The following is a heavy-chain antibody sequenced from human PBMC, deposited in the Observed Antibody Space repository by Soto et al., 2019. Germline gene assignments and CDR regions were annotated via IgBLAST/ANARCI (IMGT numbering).Heavy chain of an antibody. Sequence: PSETLSLTCTVSGGSISSSGYYWGWIRQPPGKGLEWIGYIYYSGSTYYNPSLKSRVTISVDTSKNQFSLKLSSVTAADTAVYYCARRTRYYYYGMDVWGQGTTVTVSS. D-gene: IGHD1-1*01. V-gene: IGHV4-31*03. CDR2: IYYSGST. CDR3: ARRTRYYYYGMDV. J-gene: IGHJ6*02. CDR1: GGSISSSGYY.